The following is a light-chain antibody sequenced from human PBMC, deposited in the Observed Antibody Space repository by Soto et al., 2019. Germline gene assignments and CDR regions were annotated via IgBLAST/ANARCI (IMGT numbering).Light chain of an antibody. CDR3: QQYDNWPWT. J-gene: IGKJ1*01. V-gene: IGKV3-15*01. CDR1: QSVRSN. CDR2: GAS. Sequence: EIVLTHSPATLSVSPGEGATLSCRASQSVRSNLAWYQQKPGQAPRLLIYGASTRAAAFPARFSGSGSGTEFTLTISSLQSEDFAIYYCQQYDNWPWTFGQGTKVEIK.